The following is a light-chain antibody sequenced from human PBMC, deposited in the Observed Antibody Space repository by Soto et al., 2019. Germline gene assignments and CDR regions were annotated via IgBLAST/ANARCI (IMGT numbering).Light chain of an antibody. V-gene: IGKV3-11*01. CDR3: QQRRDWPT. CDR1: QPINSH. CDR2: DAS. J-gene: IGKJ1*01. Sequence: DIVLTQSPAALSVSPGGRATLSCRASQPINSHLAWYQQKPGQAPRLLIYDASNRATGIPPRFSGSGSGTDFTITISSLEPDDFAVYFCQQRRDWPTFGQGTKVEI.